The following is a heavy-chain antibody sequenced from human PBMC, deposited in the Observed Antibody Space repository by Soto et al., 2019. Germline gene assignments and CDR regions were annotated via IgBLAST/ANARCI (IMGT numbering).Heavy chain of an antibody. D-gene: IGHD6-6*01. V-gene: IGHV5-51*01. CDR3: ARHGIAARRGYYGMDV. Sequence: PGESLKISCKGSGYSFTSYWIGWVRQMPGKGLEWMGIIYPGDSDTRYSPSFQGQVTISADKSISTAYLQWSSLKASDTAMYYCARHGIAARRGYYGMDVWGQGTTVTVSS. CDR1: GYSFTSYW. CDR2: IYPGDSDT. J-gene: IGHJ6*02.